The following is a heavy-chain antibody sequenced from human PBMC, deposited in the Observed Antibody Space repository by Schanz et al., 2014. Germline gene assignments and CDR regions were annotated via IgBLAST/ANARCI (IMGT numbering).Heavy chain of an antibody. CDR3: ARDGGRDGYNLAFDV. CDR2: ISYDGSNK. J-gene: IGHJ3*01. CDR1: GFSFSTHA. Sequence: VQLVESGGGLVQPGGSLRLSCAASGFSFSTHAMSWVRQAPGQGLEWVAVISYDGSNKYYADSVKGRFTISRDNSKNTLYLQMNSLRAEDTAVYFCARDGGRDGYNLAFDVWGQGTLVTVSS. V-gene: IGHV3-30*03. D-gene: IGHD5-12*01.